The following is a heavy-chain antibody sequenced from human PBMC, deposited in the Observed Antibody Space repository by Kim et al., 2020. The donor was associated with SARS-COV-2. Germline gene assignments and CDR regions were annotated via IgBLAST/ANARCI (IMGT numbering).Heavy chain of an antibody. Sequence: SETLSLTCTVSGGSISSYYWSWIRQPAGRGLEWIGRIYTSGSTNYNPSLKSRVTMSVDTSKNQFSLKLSSVTAADTAVYYCARDGEYSSSSNYYYYYMDVWGKGTTVTVSS. J-gene: IGHJ6*03. D-gene: IGHD6-6*01. CDR1: GGSISSYY. V-gene: IGHV4-4*07. CDR2: IYTSGST. CDR3: ARDGEYSSSSNYYYYYMDV.